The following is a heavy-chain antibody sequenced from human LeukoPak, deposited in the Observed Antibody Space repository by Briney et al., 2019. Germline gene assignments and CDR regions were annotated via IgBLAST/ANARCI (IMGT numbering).Heavy chain of an antibody. CDR3: ASDRGYSCSSNFFDY. CDR1: GGSISSYY. Sequence: SETLSLTCTVSGGSISSYYWSWIRQPPGKGLEGMGYIYYSGSTNYSPSLKSRVTVSVDTSKNQFSLKLSSVTAAHTAVYYCASDRGYSCSSNFFDYWGQGTLVTVSS. CDR2: IYYSGST. V-gene: IGHV4-59*01. D-gene: IGHD6-6*01. J-gene: IGHJ4*02.